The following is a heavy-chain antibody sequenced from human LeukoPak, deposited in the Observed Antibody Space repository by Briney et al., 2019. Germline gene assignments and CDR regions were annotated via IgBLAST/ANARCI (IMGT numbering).Heavy chain of an antibody. V-gene: IGHV3-74*01. CDR3: ARENLAAAADY. Sequence: GGSLRRSCAASEFTFSAYWMHWVRQAPGKGLGWVSRIRGDGSMTNYADSVKGRFTISRDNAKNTLYLQMNSLRLEDTAVYYCARENLAAAADYWGQGTVVTVSS. J-gene: IGHJ4*02. CDR1: EFTFSAYW. CDR2: IRGDGSMT. D-gene: IGHD6-25*01.